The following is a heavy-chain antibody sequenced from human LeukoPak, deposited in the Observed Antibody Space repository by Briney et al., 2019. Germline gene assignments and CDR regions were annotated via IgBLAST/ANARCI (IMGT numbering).Heavy chain of an antibody. CDR1: GFTFSSYW. CDR2: TNHDGSNT. CDR3: ARDFTVGGMFDY. D-gene: IGHD4-17*01. J-gene: IGHJ4*02. V-gene: IGHV3-74*01. Sequence: GGSLRLSCAASGFTFSSYWMHWIRQAPGKGLVWVSRTNHDGSNTNYADSVKGRFAISRDNAKNTLHLQMNSLRAEDTAVYYCARDFTVGGMFDYWGQGILVTVSS.